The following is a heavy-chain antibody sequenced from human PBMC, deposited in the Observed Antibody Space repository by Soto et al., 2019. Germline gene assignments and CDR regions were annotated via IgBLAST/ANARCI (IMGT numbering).Heavy chain of an antibody. D-gene: IGHD3-10*01. V-gene: IGHV4-39*01. CDR2: IYYSGST. CDR3: ARHGDTMVRGPGGNFDY. CDR1: GGSISSSSYY. J-gene: IGHJ4*02. Sequence: PSETLSLTCTVSGGSISSSSYYWGWIRQPPGKGLEWIGSIYYSGSTYYNPSLKSRVTISVDTSKNQFSLKLSSVTAADTAVYYCARHGDTMVRGPGGNFDYWGQGTLVTSPQ.